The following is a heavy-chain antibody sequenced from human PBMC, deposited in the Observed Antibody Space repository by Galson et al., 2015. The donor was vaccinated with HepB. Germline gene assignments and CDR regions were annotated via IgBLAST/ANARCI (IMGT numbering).Heavy chain of an antibody. D-gene: IGHD3-10*01. V-gene: IGHV3-20*01. Sequence: SLRLSCAASGFTFDDYGMSWVRHAPGKGLEWVSGINWNGGSTGYADSVKGRFTISRDNAKNSLYLQMNSLRAEDTALYHCARNERDGSGSYISPFDYWGQGTLVTVSS. CDR3: ARNERDGSGSYISPFDY. J-gene: IGHJ4*02. CDR1: GFTFDDYG. CDR2: INWNGGST.